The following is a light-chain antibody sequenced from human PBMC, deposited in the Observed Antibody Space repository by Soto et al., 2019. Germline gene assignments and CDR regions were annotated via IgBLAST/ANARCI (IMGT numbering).Light chain of an antibody. CDR1: QNILSN. V-gene: IGKV3-15*01. Sequence: EIVMTQYPATLSVSPGERATLSCRASQNILSNLAWYQQKPGQAPRLLIYGASTRATGIPARFSGSGSGTEFTLTISSLQSEDFEIYYCQQYNNWPITFGQGTRLEIK. CDR2: GAS. J-gene: IGKJ5*01. CDR3: QQYNNWPIT.